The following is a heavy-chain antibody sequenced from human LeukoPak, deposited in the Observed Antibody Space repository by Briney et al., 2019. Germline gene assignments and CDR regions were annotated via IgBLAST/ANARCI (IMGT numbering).Heavy chain of an antibody. CDR3: AKCFYDSSGYYYFDY. CDR2: IRSKANSYAT. D-gene: IGHD3-22*01. V-gene: IGHV3-73*01. CDR1: GFTFSGSA. J-gene: IGHJ4*02. Sequence: GGSLRLSCAASGFTFSGSAMHWVRQASGKGLEWVGRIRSKANSYATAYAASVKGRFTISRDDSKTTAYLQMNSLRAEDTAVYYCAKCFYDSSGYYYFDYWGQGTPVTVSS.